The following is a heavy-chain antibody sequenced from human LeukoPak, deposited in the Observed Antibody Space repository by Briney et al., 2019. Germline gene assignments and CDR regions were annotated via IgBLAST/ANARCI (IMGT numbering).Heavy chain of an antibody. J-gene: IGHJ4*02. V-gene: IGHV4-59*01. CDR2: IYYSGST. Sequence: SETLSLTCTVSGGSISSYNWSWIRQPPGKGLEWIGYIYYSGSTNYNPSLKSRVTISVDTSKNQFSLKLSSVTAADTAVYYCARESYDSSGYYDYWGQGTLVTVSS. CDR3: ARESYDSSGYYDY. CDR1: GGSISSYN. D-gene: IGHD3-22*01.